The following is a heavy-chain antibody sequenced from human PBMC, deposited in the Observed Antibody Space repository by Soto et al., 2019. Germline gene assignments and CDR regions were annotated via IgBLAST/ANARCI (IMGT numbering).Heavy chain of an antibody. CDR3: ARPLATEHDAFDI. J-gene: IGHJ3*02. Sequence: QVQLVQSGAEVKKPGSSVKVSCKASGGTFSSYTISWVRQAPGQGLEWMGRIIPILGIANYAQKFQGRVTITADKSTSTAYMELSSLRSEDTAVYYCARPLATEHDAFDIWGQGTMVTVSS. CDR1: GGTFSSYT. CDR2: IIPILGIA. V-gene: IGHV1-69*02. D-gene: IGHD1-1*01.